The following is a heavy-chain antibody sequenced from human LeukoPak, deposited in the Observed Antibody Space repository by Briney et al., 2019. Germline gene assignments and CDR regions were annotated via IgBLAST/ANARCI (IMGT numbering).Heavy chain of an antibody. CDR1: GFRFSDHY. J-gene: IGHJ4*02. Sequence: GGSLRLSCAASGFRFSDHYMDWVRQAPGKGLEWVGRTRNKANSHITEYAAPVKGRFTVSRDDSKNSLYLQMNNLKTEDTAVYYCARRDCSNGIYYFDYWGQGTVVTVSS. D-gene: IGHD2-8*01. CDR2: TRNKANSHIT. V-gene: IGHV3-72*01. CDR3: ARRDCSNGIYYFDY.